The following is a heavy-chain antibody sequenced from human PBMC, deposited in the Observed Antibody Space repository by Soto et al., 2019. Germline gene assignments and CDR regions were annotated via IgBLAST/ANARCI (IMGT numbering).Heavy chain of an antibody. CDR3: ATYKSGGSYYVSTSGFDY. V-gene: IGHV1-69*01. D-gene: IGHD1-26*01. CDR1: GGTFSSYS. Sequence: SVKVSRKGSGGTFSSYSISWVRQAPGQGLEWMGGIIPIFGTANYAQKFQGRVTITADESSSTAYMELSSLRSEDTAVYYCATYKSGGSYYVSTSGFDYWGQGTLVTVSS. CDR2: IIPIFGTA. J-gene: IGHJ4*02.